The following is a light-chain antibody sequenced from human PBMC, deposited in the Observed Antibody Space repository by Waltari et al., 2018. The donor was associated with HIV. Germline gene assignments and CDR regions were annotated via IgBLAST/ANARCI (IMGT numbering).Light chain of an antibody. Sequence: QSVLTQPPSASGTPGQRVTISCSGSTSNIGSYYVYWYQQLPGTAPKLLIYRNKQRPSGVPDRFSGSKSGTSASLAISGLRSEDEADYYCAAWDDSLSVVFGGGTNLTVL. CDR2: RNK. V-gene: IGLV1-47*01. CDR1: TSNIGSYY. CDR3: AAWDDSLSVV. J-gene: IGLJ2*01.